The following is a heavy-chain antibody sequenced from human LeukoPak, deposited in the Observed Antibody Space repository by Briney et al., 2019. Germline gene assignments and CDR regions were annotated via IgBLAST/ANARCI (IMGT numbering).Heavy chain of an antibody. V-gene: IGHV3-30*18. CDR2: ISYDGSNK. J-gene: IGHJ4*02. Sequence: PGGSLRLSCAASGFTFSSYGMHWVRQAPGKGLEWVAVISYDGSNKYYADSVKGRFTISRDNSKNTLYLQMNSLRAEDTAVYYCAKGKGYSSSWYRGYYFDYWGQGTLVTVSS. CDR1: GFTFSSYG. D-gene: IGHD6-13*01. CDR3: AKGKGYSSSWYRGYYFDY.